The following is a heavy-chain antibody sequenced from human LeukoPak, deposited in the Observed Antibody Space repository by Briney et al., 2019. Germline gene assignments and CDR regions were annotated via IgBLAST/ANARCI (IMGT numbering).Heavy chain of an antibody. CDR3: AKNRDYYDSSGYYQGEYFQH. Sequence: GGSLRLSCAASGFTFSSYGMHWVRQAPGKGLEWVAVIWYDGSNKYYADSVKGRFTISRDNSKNTLYLQMNSLRAEDTAVYYCAKNRDYYDSSGYYQGEYFQHWGQGTLVTVSS. CDR2: IWYDGSNK. D-gene: IGHD3-22*01. CDR1: GFTFSSYG. V-gene: IGHV3-33*06. J-gene: IGHJ1*01.